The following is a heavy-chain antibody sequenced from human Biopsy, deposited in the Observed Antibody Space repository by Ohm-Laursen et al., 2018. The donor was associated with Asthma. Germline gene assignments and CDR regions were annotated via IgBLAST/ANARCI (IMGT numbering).Heavy chain of an antibody. CDR2: ISSSSSTI. D-gene: IGHD3-3*01. CDR1: GFTFSSYS. V-gene: IGHV3-48*01. J-gene: IGHJ4*02. Sequence: SLRLSCAASGFTFSSYSMNWVRQAPGKGLEWVSYISSSSSTIYYADSAKGRFTISRDNSKNTLSLQMNSLRAEDTAVYYCASQSSGPDFWSGYYYFDYWGQGTLVTVSS. CDR3: ASQSSGPDFWSGYYYFDY.